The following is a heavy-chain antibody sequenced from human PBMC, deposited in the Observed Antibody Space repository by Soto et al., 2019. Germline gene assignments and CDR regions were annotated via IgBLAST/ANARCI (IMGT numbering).Heavy chain of an antibody. V-gene: IGHV4-31*03. CDR1: GGSISSGGYY. CDR2: IYYSGST. J-gene: IGHJ5*02. Sequence: SETLSLTCTVSGGSISSGGYYWSWIRQHPGKGLEWIGYIYYSGSTYYNPSLKSRVTISVDTSKNQFSLKLSSVTAADTAVYYCARGRAGFSWSGRRDNWFDPWGQGTLVTVSS. D-gene: IGHD3-3*01. CDR3: ARGRAGFSWSGRRDNWFDP.